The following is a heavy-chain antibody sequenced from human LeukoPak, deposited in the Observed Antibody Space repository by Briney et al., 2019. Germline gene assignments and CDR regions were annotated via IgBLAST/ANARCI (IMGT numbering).Heavy chain of an antibody. CDR2: NSSSGTYI. V-gene: IGHV3-21*01. CDR3: ARDMTTVRYWYFDL. D-gene: IGHD4-17*01. J-gene: IGHJ2*01. Sequence: GGSLTLSCAASGFTFSTYSMNWVRQAPGRGLEWVSSNSSSGTYIYYADSVKGPFTISRDNAKNSLYLQMNSLRAEDTAVYYCARDMTTVRYWYFDLWGRGTLVTVSS. CDR1: GFTFSTYS.